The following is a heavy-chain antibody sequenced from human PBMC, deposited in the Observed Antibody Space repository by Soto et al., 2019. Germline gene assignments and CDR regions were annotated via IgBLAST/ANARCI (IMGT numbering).Heavy chain of an antibody. D-gene: IGHD3-10*01. CDR1: GFTFSSYG. CDR3: ARDSTLLWLQYNYFDD. V-gene: IGHV3-33*01. CDR2: IWYDGSNK. Sequence: PGGSLRLSCAASGFTFSSYGMHWVRQAPGKGLEWVAVIWYDGSNKYYAGSVKGRFTISRDNSKNTLYLQMNSLRAEDTAVYYCARDSTLLWLQYNYFDDWVHGT. J-gene: IGHJ4*01.